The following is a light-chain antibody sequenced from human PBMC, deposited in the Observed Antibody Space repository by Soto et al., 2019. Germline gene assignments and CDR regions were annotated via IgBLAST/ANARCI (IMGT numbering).Light chain of an antibody. CDR1: SSDIGGYNY. CDR2: EVS. V-gene: IGLV2-8*01. J-gene: IGLJ2*01. CDR3: GLYAGNNDLV. Sequence: QSALTQPPSASGSPGQSVTISCTGTSSDIGGYNYVSWYQQHPGRSPKLMIYEVSQRPSGVPDRFSGSKSGNTASLTVSGLQAEDEADYYCGLYAGNNDLVFGGGTKLTVL.